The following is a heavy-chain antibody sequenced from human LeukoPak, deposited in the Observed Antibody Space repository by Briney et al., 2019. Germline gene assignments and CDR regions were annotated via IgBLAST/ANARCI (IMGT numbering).Heavy chain of an antibody. CDR3: ARDRSGWADSSAFSS. Sequence: HSGGSLILSCAASGFMFSSYSMNWVRQAPGKGLEWVSYIDSTSSTIYYTDSVKGRFTLSRDNAKNSLYLQMNSLRAEDTAVYYCARDRSGWADSSAFSSWGQGTLVTVSS. CDR1: GFMFSSYS. CDR2: IDSTSSTI. J-gene: IGHJ5*02. D-gene: IGHD6-19*01. V-gene: IGHV3-48*01.